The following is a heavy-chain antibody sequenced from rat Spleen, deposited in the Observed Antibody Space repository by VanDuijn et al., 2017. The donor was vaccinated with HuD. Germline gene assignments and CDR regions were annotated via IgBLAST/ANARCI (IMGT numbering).Heavy chain of an antibody. CDR1: GFTFSNYY. D-gene: IGHD1-7*01. J-gene: IGHJ2*01. CDR2: INYDGSRT. Sequence: EVQLVESGGGLVQPGRSMKLSCVASGFTFSNYYMAWVRQAPTKGLEWVATINYDGSRTDYRDSVKGRFTISRDNAKSSLYLQMDSLRSEDTSTYYCAKDIRYFDYWGQGVMVTVSS. CDR3: AKDIRYFDY. V-gene: IGHV5-20*01.